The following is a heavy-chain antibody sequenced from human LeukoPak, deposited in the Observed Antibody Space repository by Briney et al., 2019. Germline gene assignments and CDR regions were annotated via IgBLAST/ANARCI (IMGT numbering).Heavy chain of an antibody. V-gene: IGHV1-69*06. Sequence: SVKVSGKASGCTFSSYAISWVGQAPGQGREGMGGIIAIFGTTKYAQKLQDRVTIPAEKSPTKAYMALSSLRSEDTAVYYCARVVGLTGYSSSWYSGYYYYMDVWGKGTTVTVSS. CDR2: IIAIFGTT. D-gene: IGHD6-13*01. CDR3: ARVVGLTGYSSSWYSGYYYYMDV. CDR1: GCTFSSYA. J-gene: IGHJ6*03.